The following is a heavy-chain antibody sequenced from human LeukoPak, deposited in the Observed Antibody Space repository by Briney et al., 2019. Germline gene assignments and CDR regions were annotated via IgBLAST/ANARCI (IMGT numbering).Heavy chain of an antibody. J-gene: IGHJ4*02. CDR3: ARDPFADY. CDR1: GGTFSSYA. CDR2: IIPILGIA. Sequence: ASVKVSCKASGGTFSSYAISWVRQAPGQGIEWMGRIIPILGIANYAQKFQGRVTITADKSTSTAYMELSSLRSEDTAVYYCARDPFADYWGQGTLVTVSS. V-gene: IGHV1-69*04.